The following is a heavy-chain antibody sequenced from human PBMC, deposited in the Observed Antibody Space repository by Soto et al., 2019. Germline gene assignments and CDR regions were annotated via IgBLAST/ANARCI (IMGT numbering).Heavy chain of an antibody. V-gene: IGHV3-11*05. Sequence: QVQLVESGGGLVKPGGSLRLSCVASGFTFSDYFMSWIRQAPGKGLEWVSFISSRSDKTNYADSVKGRFTISRDNAKNSLYLQMNSLRIEDSAVYYCARGGSGSFPEYWGQGTLATVSS. CDR2: ISSRSDKT. D-gene: IGHD3-10*01. J-gene: IGHJ4*02. CDR1: GFTFSDYF. CDR3: ARGGSGSFPEY.